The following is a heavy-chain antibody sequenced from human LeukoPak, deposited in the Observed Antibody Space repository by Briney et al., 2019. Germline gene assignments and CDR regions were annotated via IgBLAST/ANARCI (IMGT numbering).Heavy chain of an antibody. CDR3: ASPAWLLRY. CDR2: INHSGST. V-gene: IGHV4-34*01. D-gene: IGHD4-23*01. Sequence: PSETLSLTCAVYGGSFSGYYWSWIRQPPGKGLEWIGEINHSGSTNYNPSLKSRVTISVDTSKNQFSLKLSSVTAADTAVYYCASPAWLLRYWGQGTLVPVSS. CDR1: GGSFSGYY. J-gene: IGHJ4*02.